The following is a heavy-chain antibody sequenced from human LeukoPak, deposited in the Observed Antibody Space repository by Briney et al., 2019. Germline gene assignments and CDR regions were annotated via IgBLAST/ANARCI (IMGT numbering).Heavy chain of an antibody. J-gene: IGHJ4*02. CDR3: AKAHNSGYYYAFDY. D-gene: IGHD3-22*01. V-gene: IGHV3-9*01. CDR2: ISWNSGSI. CDR1: GFTFDDYA. Sequence: PGGSLRLSCAASGFTFDDYAMHWVRQAPGKGLEWVSVISWNSGSITYADSVKGRFTISRDNAKNSPYLQMNSLRAEDTALYYCAKAHNSGYYYAFDYWGQGTLVTVSS.